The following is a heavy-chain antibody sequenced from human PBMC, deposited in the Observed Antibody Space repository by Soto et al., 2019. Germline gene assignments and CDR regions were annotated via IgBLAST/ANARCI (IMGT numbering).Heavy chain of an antibody. CDR1: GFTFSEYA. CDR2: ISSCCGTT. CDR3: TKEPKKSISHDY. J-gene: IGHJ4*02. Sequence: GGSLRLSCAASGFTFSEYAMSWVRQAPGKGLEWVSSISSCCGTTSYTDSVKGRFTISRDNSKNTLFLQMNGLRAEDTAIYYCTKEPKKSISHDYWGLGTLVTVSS. D-gene: IGHD2-21*01. V-gene: IGHV3-23*01.